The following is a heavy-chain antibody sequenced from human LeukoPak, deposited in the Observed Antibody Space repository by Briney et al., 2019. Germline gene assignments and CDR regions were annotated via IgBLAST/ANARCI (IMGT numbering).Heavy chain of an antibody. CDR3: ARDRPARGYSYGNPLFDY. D-gene: IGHD5-18*01. V-gene: IGHV3-11*04. J-gene: IGHJ4*02. Sequence: LGGSLRLSCAASGFTFSDYYMSWIRQAPGKGLEWVSYISSSGSTIYYADSVKGRFTISRDNAKNSLYLQMNSLRAEDTAVYYCARDRPARGYSYGNPLFDYWGQGTLVTVSS. CDR1: GFTFSDYY. CDR2: ISSSGSTI.